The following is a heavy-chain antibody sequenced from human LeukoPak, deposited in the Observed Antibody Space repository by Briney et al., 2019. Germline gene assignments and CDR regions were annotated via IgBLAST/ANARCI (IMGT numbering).Heavy chain of an antibody. D-gene: IGHD3-22*01. Sequence: SVKVSCKASGYTFTGYYIHWLRQAPGQGLAWMGWVNPYNCGAKYAQMFQGRVHMIRGKSVGTVYPEPSMLRSYEQAVFLCSRTPPPRYHYDSSGHFYWGQGTLVTVSS. CDR1: GYTFTGYY. J-gene: IGHJ4*02. CDR3: SRTPPPRYHYDSSGHFY. V-gene: IGHV1-2*02. CDR2: VNPYNCGA.